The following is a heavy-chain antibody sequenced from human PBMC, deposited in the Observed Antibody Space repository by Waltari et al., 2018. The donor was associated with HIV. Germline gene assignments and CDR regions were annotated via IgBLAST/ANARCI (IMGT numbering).Heavy chain of an antibody. CDR1: GYSFTGDY. CDR2: INPISGGT. Sequence: QVQLMQSGAELKKPGASVEVSCEASGYSFTGDYRHWVRQAPGQGLEWMGWINPISGGTKYAQRFQGRVTVTRDTSINTVYMELRRLRSDDTAVYYCVRDRALDWTSDFHYWGQGTLVTVSS. J-gene: IGHJ4*02. D-gene: IGHD3-3*01. CDR3: VRDRALDWTSDFHY. V-gene: IGHV1-2*02.